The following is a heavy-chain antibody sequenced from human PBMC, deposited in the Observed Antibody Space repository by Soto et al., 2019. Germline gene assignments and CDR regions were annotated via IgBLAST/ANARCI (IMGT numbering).Heavy chain of an antibody. CDR1: GFTFSSYG. CDR2: ISYDGCDK. D-gene: IGHD2-15*01. J-gene: IGHJ4*02. Sequence: QVQLVESGGGVVQPGRSLRLSCAASGFTFSSYGMHWVRQAPGKGLEWVALISYDGCDKYYADSVKGRFTISRDNSKKTLYLRMKSLSVEDPAVYYCVAGQGFSDYCGQGTLVSVSS. V-gene: IGHV3-30*03. CDR3: VAGQGFSDY.